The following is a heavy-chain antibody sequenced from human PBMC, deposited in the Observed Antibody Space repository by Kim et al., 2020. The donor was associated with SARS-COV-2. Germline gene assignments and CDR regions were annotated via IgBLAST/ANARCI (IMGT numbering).Heavy chain of an antibody. J-gene: IGHJ3*02. CDR1: GVSINRYY. V-gene: IGHV4-59*08. Sequence: SETLSLTCTVSGVSINRYYWSWIRQPPGKGLQWIGYIYYSGSTNYNPSLKSRVTMSVDTSKNQLSLKLSSVTAEDTAVYYCARQSLGSSWDINDFDI. D-gene: IGHD6-13*01. CDR2: IYYSGST. CDR3: ARQSLGSSWDINDFDI.